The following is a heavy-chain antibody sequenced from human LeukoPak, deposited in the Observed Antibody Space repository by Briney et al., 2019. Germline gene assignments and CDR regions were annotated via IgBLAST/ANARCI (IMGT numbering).Heavy chain of an antibody. V-gene: IGHV4-59*08. CDR1: GGSFSGYY. J-gene: IGHJ5*02. CDR2: IYYSGST. D-gene: IGHD3-10*01. Sequence: SETLSLTCAVYGGSFSGYYWSWIRQPPGKGLEWIGYIYYSGSTNYNPSLKSRVTISVDTSKNQFSLKLSSVTAADTAVYYCARHFRYYYGSGSLGNWFDPWGQGTLVTVSS. CDR3: ARHFRYYYGSGSLGNWFDP.